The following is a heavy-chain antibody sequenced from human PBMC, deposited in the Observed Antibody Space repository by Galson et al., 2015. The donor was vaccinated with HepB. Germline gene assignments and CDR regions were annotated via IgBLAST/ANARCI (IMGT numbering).Heavy chain of an antibody. J-gene: IGHJ4*02. CDR2: ITGSGGNT. CDR1: GFTFSTYA. Sequence: SLRLSCAASGFTFSTYAMNWVRQAPGKGLEWVSAITGSGGNTYYADSVKGRFTISRDNSKNTLYLQMNSLRAEDTAVYYCAKVVVGLLRFLEWSDYWGQGTLVTVSS. V-gene: IGHV3-23*01. D-gene: IGHD3-3*01. CDR3: AKVVVGLLRFLEWSDY.